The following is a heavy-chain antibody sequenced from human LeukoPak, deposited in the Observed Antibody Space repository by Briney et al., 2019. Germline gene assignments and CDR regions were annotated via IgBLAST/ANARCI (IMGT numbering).Heavy chain of an antibody. CDR1: GGSMSSNGYY. V-gene: IGHV4-39*01. CDR2: IYYSGST. J-gene: IGHJ4*02. D-gene: IGHD6-19*01. CDR3: ASQQSSGWPPRGDDY. Sequence: SETLSLTCSVSGGSMSSNGYYWGWLRQPPGKGLEWIGSIYYSGSTHYNPSLASRVTISVATSKSQFSLMLSSVTAADTAVYYCASQQSSGWPPRGDDYWGQGILVTVSS.